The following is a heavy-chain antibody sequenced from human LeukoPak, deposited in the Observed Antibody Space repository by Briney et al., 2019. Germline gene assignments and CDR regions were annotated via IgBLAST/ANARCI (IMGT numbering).Heavy chain of an antibody. CDR1: GYIFTGYY. J-gene: IGHJ5*02. CDR3: ARGYGGNPTWFDP. V-gene: IGHV1-2*02. CDR2: ISPNSGGT. Sequence: ASVKVSCKASGYIFTGYYIHWVRQAPGQALQWMGWISPNSGGTAYAQKFQDRVTMTRDTSISTAYMELSRLTYDDTAVYYCARGYGGNPTWFDPWGQGTLVTVSS. D-gene: IGHD4-23*01.